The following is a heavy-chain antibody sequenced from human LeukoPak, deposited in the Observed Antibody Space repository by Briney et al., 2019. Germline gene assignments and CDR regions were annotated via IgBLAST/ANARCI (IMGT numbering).Heavy chain of an antibody. CDR3: SRKSEAFCPFGY. CDR2: ITPSGRT. V-gene: IGHV4-4*02. J-gene: IGHJ4*02. Sequence: PSGALSLACGVSGGSISSTNWWSWVRKPPGQGLKWTGDITPSGRTTYNHSHNRRLPMSIDESSNQPSLHRTSVTAAETAIYYSSRKSEAFCPFGYWGQGTLVIVPS. CDR1: GGSISSTNW.